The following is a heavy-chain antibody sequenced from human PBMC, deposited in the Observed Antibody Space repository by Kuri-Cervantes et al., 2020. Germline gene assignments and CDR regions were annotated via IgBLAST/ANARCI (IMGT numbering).Heavy chain of an antibody. Sequence: GESLKISCAASGFTFSSFSMTWVRQTPGKGLEWVSVISNNGADTFYADSVKGRFTISRDNAKNSLYLQMNSLRAEDTALYYCAKDIGDYGDHYGFDYWGQGTLVTVSS. V-gene: IGHV3-23*01. CDR3: AKDIGDYGDHYGFDY. CDR1: GFTFSSFS. J-gene: IGHJ4*02. D-gene: IGHD4-17*01. CDR2: ISNNGADT.